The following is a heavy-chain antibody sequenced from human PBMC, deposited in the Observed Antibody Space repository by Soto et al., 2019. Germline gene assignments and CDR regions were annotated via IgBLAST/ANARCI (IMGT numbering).Heavy chain of an antibody. CDR1: GGSINSGDYY. D-gene: IGHD3-22*01. CDR3: ATVPTYYYDRSGYANASDM. V-gene: IGHV4-30-4*01. J-gene: IGHJ3*02. CDR2: IYYSGST. Sequence: QVQLQESGPGLVKPSQTLSLTCTVSGGSINSGDYYWSWIRQPPGKGLEWIGYIYYSGSTYHNPSLKSRINISVDTSKNQFSLKLSSVTAADTAVYYCATVPTYYYDRSGYANASDMWGQGTMVTVSS.